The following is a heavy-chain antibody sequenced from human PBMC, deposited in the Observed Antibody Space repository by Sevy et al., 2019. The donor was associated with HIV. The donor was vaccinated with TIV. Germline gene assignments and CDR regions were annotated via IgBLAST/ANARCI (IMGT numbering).Heavy chain of an antibody. CDR3: AKTDRISAPGQFDY. D-gene: IGHD6-13*01. Sequence: GGSLRLSCAASGFTFSRFAMSWVRQAPGKGLEWVSIISGSGDITYYEQSVKGRFTISRDNSKNTLSLQMNSLRAEDTAIYFCAKTDRISAPGQFDYWGQGTLVTVST. V-gene: IGHV3-23*01. J-gene: IGHJ4*02. CDR1: GFTFSRFA. CDR2: ISGSGDIT.